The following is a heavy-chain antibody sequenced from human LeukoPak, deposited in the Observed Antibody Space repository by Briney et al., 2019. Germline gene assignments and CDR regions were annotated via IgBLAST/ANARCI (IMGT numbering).Heavy chain of an antibody. J-gene: IGHJ4*02. D-gene: IGHD4-23*01. CDR1: GYTFSEHY. CDR3: TRWRSGTSD. CDR2: TRNKANNYAT. V-gene: IGHV3-72*01. Sequence: GGSLRLSCAASGYTFSEHYIDWVRQAPGKGLEWVGHTRNKANNYATEYAASVKGRFTISRDDSRNSVYLQMNSLKTEDTAVYYCTRWRSGTSDWGQGTLVTVSS.